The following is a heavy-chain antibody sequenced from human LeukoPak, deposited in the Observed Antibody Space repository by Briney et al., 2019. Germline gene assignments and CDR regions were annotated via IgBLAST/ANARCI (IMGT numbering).Heavy chain of an antibody. J-gene: IGHJ4*02. CDR2: INHSGST. CDR3: ARTGDSSGYYSPFDY. CDR1: GGSFSGYY. V-gene: IGHV4-34*01. D-gene: IGHD3-22*01. Sequence: SDTLSLTCAVYGGSFSGYYWSWIRQPPGKGLEWIGEINHSGSTNYNPSLKSRVTISVDTSKNQFSLKLSSVTAADTAVYYCARTGDSSGYYSPFDYWGQGTLVTVSS.